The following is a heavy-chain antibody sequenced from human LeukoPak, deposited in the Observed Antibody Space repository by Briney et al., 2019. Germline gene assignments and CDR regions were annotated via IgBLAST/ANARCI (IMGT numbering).Heavy chain of an antibody. J-gene: IGHJ4*02. CDR2: ISAYNGNT. CDR1: GYTFTSYG. V-gene: IGHV1-18*04. Sequence: ASVKVSCKASGYTFTSYGISWVRQAPGQGLEWMGWISAYNGNTNYAQKLQGRATMTTDTSTSTAYVELRSLRSDDTAVYYCARVYCSSTSCYDYWGQGTLVTVSS. CDR3: ARVYCSSTSCYDY. D-gene: IGHD2-2*01.